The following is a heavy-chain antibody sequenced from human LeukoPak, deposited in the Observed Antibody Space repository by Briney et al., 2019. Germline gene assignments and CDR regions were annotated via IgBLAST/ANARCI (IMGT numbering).Heavy chain of an antibody. CDR3: ARVGTSSKYYYYMDV. J-gene: IGHJ6*03. V-gene: IGHV3-48*04. CDR2: ISSSGGTI. D-gene: IGHD1-1*01. Sequence: GGSLRLSCAASGFTFSSYTMNWVRQAPGKGLEWVSYISSSGGTIYYADSGKGRVTISRDNAKNSLYLQMNSPRAEDTAVYYCARVGTSSKYYYYMDVWGKGTTVTVSS. CDR1: GFTFSSYT.